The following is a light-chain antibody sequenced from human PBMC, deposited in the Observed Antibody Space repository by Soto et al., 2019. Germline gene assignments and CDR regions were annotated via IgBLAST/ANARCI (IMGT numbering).Light chain of an antibody. CDR3: QQYDSSPRT. Sequence: EVVLTQSPGTLSLSARERASLSFSASQSVSSSYLAWYQQKPGQAPRLLIYRTSNRATGIPDRFSGSGSGTDFTLTISRLEPEDFAVYWCQQYDSSPRTFGQGTKVDIK. CDR2: RTS. J-gene: IGKJ1*01. V-gene: IGKV3-20*01. CDR1: QSVSSSY.